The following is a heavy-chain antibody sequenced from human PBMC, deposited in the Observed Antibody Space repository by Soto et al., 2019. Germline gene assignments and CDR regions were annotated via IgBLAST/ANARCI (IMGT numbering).Heavy chain of an antibody. CDR3: ARGGESYYDNSGYFPFDY. Sequence: ASVKVSCKASGYTFTSYYMRWVRQAPGQGLEWMGIFNPSGGSTYYAQRFQGRVTLTRDTSTSTVYMELSSLRSEDTAVYYCARGGESYYDNSGYFPFDYWGQGTLVTVSS. D-gene: IGHD3-22*01. J-gene: IGHJ4*02. V-gene: IGHV1-46*01. CDR1: GYTFTSYY. CDR2: FNPSGGST.